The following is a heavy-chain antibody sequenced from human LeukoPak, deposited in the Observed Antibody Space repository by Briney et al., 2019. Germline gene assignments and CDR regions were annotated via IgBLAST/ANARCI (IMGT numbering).Heavy chain of an antibody. D-gene: IGHD6-6*01. CDR3: ARQPGIAARGYNWFDP. CDR1: GYSFTSYW. J-gene: IGHJ5*02. CDR2: IYPGDSDT. Sequence: GESLKISCKGSGYSFTSYWIGWVRQMPGKGLEWMGNIYPGDSDTRYSPSFQGQVTISADKSISTAYLQWSSLKASDTAMYYCARQPGIAARGYNWFDPWGQGTLVTVSS. V-gene: IGHV5-51*01.